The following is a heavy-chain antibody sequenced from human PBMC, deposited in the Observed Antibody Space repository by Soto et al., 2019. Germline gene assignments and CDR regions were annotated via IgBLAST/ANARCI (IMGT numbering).Heavy chain of an antibody. Sequence: QSQTLSLTCAISGDSVSSNSAAWNWIRQSPSRGLEWLGRTYYRSKWYNDYAVSVKSRITINPDTSKNQFSLQLNSVTPEDTAVYYCARDQGWEQQLVNWFDPWGQGTLVTVSS. CDR1: GDSVSSNSAA. D-gene: IGHD6-13*01. CDR2: TYYRSKWYN. CDR3: ARDQGWEQQLVNWFDP. V-gene: IGHV6-1*01. J-gene: IGHJ5*02.